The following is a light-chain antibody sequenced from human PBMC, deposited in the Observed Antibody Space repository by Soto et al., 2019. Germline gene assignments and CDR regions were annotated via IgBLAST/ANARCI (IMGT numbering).Light chain of an antibody. J-gene: IGLJ1*01. CDR1: SSDVGGYKY. CDR2: DVS. CDR3: CSYAGSYTFV. Sequence: QSVLTQPRSVSGSPGQSVTISCAGTSSDVGGYKYVSWYQQHPGKAPKLMIYDVSKRPSGVPDRFSGSKSGNTASLTTSGLQAEDEADYFCCSYAGSYTFVFGTGTKVTVL. V-gene: IGLV2-11*01.